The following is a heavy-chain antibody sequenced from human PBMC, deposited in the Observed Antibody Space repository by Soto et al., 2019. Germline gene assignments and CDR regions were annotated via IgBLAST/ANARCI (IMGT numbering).Heavy chain of an antibody. CDR3: AHRRVGNGWNDGDFDY. J-gene: IGHJ4*02. V-gene: IGHV2-5*02. D-gene: IGHD1-1*01. CDR2: AYWDDDN. Sequence: QITLQESGPTVVKPTQTLTLTCTFSGFSLSTRGVGVGWIRQPPGKALECLAFAYWDDDNRYSPFLRNRLTVTKDTSKNQVVLTMTNMDFVDTATYFCAHRRVGNGWNDGDFDYWGQGTLVTVSS. CDR1: GFSLSTRGVG.